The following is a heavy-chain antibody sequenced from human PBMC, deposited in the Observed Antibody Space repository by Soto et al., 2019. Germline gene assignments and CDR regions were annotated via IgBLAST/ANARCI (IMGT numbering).Heavy chain of an antibody. D-gene: IGHD1-26*01. CDR1: GCKFSTYG. CDR3: AKGLVGYVFGVQDYYFGMDV. J-gene: IGHJ6*02. CDR2: ISYDGNNK. Sequence: QVQLVESGGGVVQPGRSLRLSCGASGCKFSTYGMHWVRQAPGKGLEWVAVISYDGNNKDYADSVKGRFTISRDNSKNPSYLPMNSLRAEDTAVYYCAKGLVGYVFGVQDYYFGMDVWGQGNTVAVSS. V-gene: IGHV3-30*18.